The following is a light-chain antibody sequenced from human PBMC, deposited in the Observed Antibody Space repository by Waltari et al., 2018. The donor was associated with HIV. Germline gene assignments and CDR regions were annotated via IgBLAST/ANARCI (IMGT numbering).Light chain of an antibody. CDR1: QSISNN. Sequence: EIVMTQSPASLSMSPGERATLSCRARQSISNNLAWYHQKPGQAPSLLIYGASTRATGIPARFSGSGSGTEFTLTISSLQPEDFALYYCQQYDNWPPRFGQGTKVEIK. CDR2: GAS. J-gene: IGKJ1*01. CDR3: QQYDNWPPR. V-gene: IGKV3-15*01.